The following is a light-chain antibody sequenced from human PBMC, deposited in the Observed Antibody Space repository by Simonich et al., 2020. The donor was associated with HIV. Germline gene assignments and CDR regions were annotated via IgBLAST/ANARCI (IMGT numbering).Light chain of an antibody. Sequence: DIQMTQSPSSVSASVGDRVTITCRASQGISSWLAWYQHKPGKAPKLLMYAASTLKSGVPSRFSGSGSGTKFTLTITSLQPEDFATYYCQQAIGFPRTFGQGTKVEVK. V-gene: IGKV1-12*01. CDR3: QQAIGFPRT. CDR1: QGISSW. CDR2: AAS. J-gene: IGKJ1*01.